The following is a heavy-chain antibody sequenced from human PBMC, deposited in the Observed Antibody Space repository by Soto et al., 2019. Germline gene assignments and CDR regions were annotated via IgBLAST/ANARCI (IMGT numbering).Heavy chain of an antibody. D-gene: IGHD6-19*01. CDR3: ARLSSGWTGLDC. CDR2: IWYDGINK. Sequence: QVQLVESGGGVVQPGRSLRLSCAASGFTFSSYGMHWVRQAPGKGLEWVAVIWYDGINKYYADSVKGRFTISRDNSKNTLYLQMNSLRAEDTAVYYCARLSSGWTGLDCWGQGTLVTVSS. CDR1: GFTFSSYG. V-gene: IGHV3-33*01. J-gene: IGHJ4*02.